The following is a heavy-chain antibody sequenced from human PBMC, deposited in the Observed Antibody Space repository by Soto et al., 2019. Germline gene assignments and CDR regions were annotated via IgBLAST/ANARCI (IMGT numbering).Heavy chain of an antibody. CDR1: GGSISSGDYY. Sequence: QVQLQESGPGLVKPSQTLSLTCTVSGGSISSGDYYWSWIRQPPGKGLEWIGYIYYSGSTYYNPSLKSRVTXXVXTXXNQFSLKLSSVTAADTAVYYCARSRRPLGGKPFDYWGQGTLVTVSS. V-gene: IGHV4-30-4*01. CDR2: IYYSGST. J-gene: IGHJ4*02. CDR3: ARSRRPLGGKPFDY. D-gene: IGHD3-16*01.